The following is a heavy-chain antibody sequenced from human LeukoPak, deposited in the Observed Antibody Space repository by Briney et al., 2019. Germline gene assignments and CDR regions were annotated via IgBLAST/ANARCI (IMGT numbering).Heavy chain of an antibody. Sequence: SETLSLTCTVSGGSISSYYWGWIRQPPGKGLEWIGEINHSGSTNYNPSLKSRVTISVDTSKNQFSLKLSSVTAADTAVYYCARGPRGGYNNRYFDYWGQGTLVTVSS. CDR3: ARGPRGGYNNRYFDY. CDR2: INHSGST. D-gene: IGHD5-24*01. CDR1: GGSISSYY. J-gene: IGHJ4*02. V-gene: IGHV4-34*01.